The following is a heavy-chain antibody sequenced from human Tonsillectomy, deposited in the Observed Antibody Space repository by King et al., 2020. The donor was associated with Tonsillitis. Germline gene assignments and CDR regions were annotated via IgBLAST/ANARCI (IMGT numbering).Heavy chain of an antibody. V-gene: IGHV4-59*08. CDR1: GGSISSYY. Sequence: QLQESGPGLVKPSETLSLTCTVSGGSISSYYWSWIRQPPGKGLEWIGYIYYSGSTNYNPSLKSRVTISIDTSKNQFSLKLSSVTAADTAVYYCASGDPVVAGHFDYWGQGTLVTVSS. CDR3: ASGDPVVAGHFDY. D-gene: IGHD6-19*01. CDR2: IYYSGST. J-gene: IGHJ4*02.